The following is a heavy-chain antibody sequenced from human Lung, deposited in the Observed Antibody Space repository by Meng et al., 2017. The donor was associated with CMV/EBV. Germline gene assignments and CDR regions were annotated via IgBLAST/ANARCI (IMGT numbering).Heavy chain of an antibody. V-gene: IGHV1-2*02. D-gene: IGHD2-2*01. CDR1: GYTFTGYY. Sequence: ASVXXSCKASGYTFTGYYMHWVRQAPGQGLEWMGWINPNSGGTNYAQKFQGRVTMTRDTSISTAYMELSRLRSDDTAVYYCARGVGYCSSTSCQVWFDPWGQGTLVTVSS. CDR3: ARGVGYCSSTSCQVWFDP. J-gene: IGHJ5*02. CDR2: INPNSGGT.